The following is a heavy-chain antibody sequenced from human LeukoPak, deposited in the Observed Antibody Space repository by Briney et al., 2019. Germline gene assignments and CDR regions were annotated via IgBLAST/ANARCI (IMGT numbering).Heavy chain of an antibody. V-gene: IGHV1-2*02. CDR1: GYTFTGYY. D-gene: IGHD6-13*01. CDR2: INPNSGGT. Sequence: GASVKVSCKASGYTFTGYYMHWVRQAPGQGLEWMGWINPNSGGTNYAQKFQGRVTMTRDTSISTAYMELSRLRSDDTAVYYCARDFAVRAAAGPSDYWGQGTLVTVSS. CDR3: ARDFAVRAAAGPSDY. J-gene: IGHJ4*02.